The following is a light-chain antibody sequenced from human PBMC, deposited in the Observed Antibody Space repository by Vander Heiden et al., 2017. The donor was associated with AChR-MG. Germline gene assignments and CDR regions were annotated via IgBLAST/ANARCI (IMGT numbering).Light chain of an antibody. CDR3: QSYDSSLSGSL. Sequence: QSVLTQPPSVSGFSGQRLTFPCTGTSSYIRAGYTVHWYQHVPGTAPKLLIHTSNKRPSGVPDRFSGSKSGTSASLAITGLQPGDEAVYYCQSYDSSLSGSLFGGGTKVTVL. CDR2: TSN. J-gene: IGLJ2*01. CDR1: SSYIRAGYT. V-gene: IGLV1-40*01.